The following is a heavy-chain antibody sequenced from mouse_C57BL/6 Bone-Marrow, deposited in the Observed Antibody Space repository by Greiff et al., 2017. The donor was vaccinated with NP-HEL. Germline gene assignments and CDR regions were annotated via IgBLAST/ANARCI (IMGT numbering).Heavy chain of an antibody. CDR1: GFTFSDYG. D-gene: IGHD3-3*01. CDR2: ISSGSSTI. J-gene: IGHJ4*01. CDR3: ARRRLGYAMDY. Sequence: EVQGVESGGGLVKPGGSLKLSCAASGFTFSDYGMHWVRQSPEKGLEWVAYISSGSSTIYYADTVKGRFPISRDNAKNTLFLQMTSLRSEDTAMYYCARRRLGYAMDYWGQGTSVTVSS. V-gene: IGHV5-17*01.